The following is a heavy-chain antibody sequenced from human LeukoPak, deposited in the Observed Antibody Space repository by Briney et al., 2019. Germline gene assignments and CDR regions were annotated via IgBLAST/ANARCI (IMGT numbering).Heavy chain of an antibody. D-gene: IGHD2-15*01. Sequence: GGSLRLSCTASGFTFVDYPMRWFRQAPRKGLEWVGFIGSEAYGGTTEYVASVKGRFTVSRDDSKSIAYLQMNSLKTEDTAVYYCSRGRGYCSGARCYAALNWFDPWGQGTPVTVSS. CDR2: IGSEAYGGTT. V-gene: IGHV3-49*03. CDR3: SRGRGYCSGARCYAALNWFDP. J-gene: IGHJ5*02. CDR1: GFTFVDYP.